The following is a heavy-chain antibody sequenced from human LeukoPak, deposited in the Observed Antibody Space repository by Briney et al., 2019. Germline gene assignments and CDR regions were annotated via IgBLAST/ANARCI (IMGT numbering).Heavy chain of an antibody. D-gene: IGHD3-22*01. Sequence: GGSLRLSCAASGFTFSSYSMNWVRQAPGKGLEWVSYISSSSATIYYSDSMKGRFTISRDNAKNSLYLQMNSLRPEDAAVYYCAKGRDNSVYSYFEYWGQGTLVTVSS. CDR3: AKGRDNSVYSYFEY. CDR1: GFTFSSYS. J-gene: IGHJ4*02. CDR2: ISSSSATI. V-gene: IGHV3-48*01.